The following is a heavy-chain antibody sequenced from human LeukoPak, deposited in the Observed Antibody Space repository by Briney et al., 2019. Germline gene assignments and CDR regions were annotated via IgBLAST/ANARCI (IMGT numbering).Heavy chain of an antibody. CDR3: ARESADSSGSLSGYFDY. D-gene: IGHD3-22*01. J-gene: IGHJ4*02. Sequence: PGGSLRLSCAASGFTFSSYSMNWVRQAPGKGLEGVSSITSDSRYIFYADSVKGRFTISRDNAKNSLYLQMNSLRAEDTAVYYCARESADSSGSLSGYFDYWGQGTLVTVSS. V-gene: IGHV3-21*01. CDR2: ITSDSRYI. CDR1: GFTFSSYS.